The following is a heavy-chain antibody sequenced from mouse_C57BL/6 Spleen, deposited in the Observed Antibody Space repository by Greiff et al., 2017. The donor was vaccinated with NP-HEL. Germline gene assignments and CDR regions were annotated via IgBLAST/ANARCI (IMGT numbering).Heavy chain of an antibody. CDR2: IYPGSGST. CDR1: GYTFTSYW. D-gene: IGHD1-1*01. Sequence: VQLQQSGAELVKPGASVKMSCKASGYTFTSYWITWVKQRPGQGLEWIGDIYPGSGSTNYNEKFKSKATLTVDTSSSTADMQLRSLASEDSAVYYCARHYGSSYTWCAYWGQGTLVTVSA. V-gene: IGHV1-55*01. CDR3: ARHYGSSYTWCAY. J-gene: IGHJ3*01.